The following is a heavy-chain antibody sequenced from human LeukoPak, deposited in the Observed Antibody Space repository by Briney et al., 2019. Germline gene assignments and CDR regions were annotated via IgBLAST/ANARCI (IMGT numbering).Heavy chain of an antibody. Sequence: SETLSLTCTVSGGSISSYYWSWIRQPPGKGLEWIGEINHSGSTNYNPSLKSRVTISVDTSKNQFSLKLSSVTAADTAVYYCARGLKRYYDSSGYYYVLGYWGQGTLVTVSS. V-gene: IGHV4-34*01. CDR3: ARGLKRYYDSSGYYYVLGY. CDR2: INHSGST. D-gene: IGHD3-22*01. CDR1: GGSISSYY. J-gene: IGHJ4*02.